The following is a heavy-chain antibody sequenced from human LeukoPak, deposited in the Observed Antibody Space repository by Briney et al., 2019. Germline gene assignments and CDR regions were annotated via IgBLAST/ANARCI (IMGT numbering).Heavy chain of an antibody. Sequence: SETLSLICTVSGRPNSSGRYYWSSIRQHPAKVLEWNGYIYYSGSTYYHPPLKSRVTISVDTSNNQFSLELRSVTAVDAAVYYCARGRGSGIVVANGYFDFWGRGTLVTVS. J-gene: IGHJ2*01. CDR1: GRPNSSGRYY. CDR2: IYYSGST. CDR3: ARGRGSGIVVANGYFDF. V-gene: IGHV4-31*03. D-gene: IGHD3-22*01.